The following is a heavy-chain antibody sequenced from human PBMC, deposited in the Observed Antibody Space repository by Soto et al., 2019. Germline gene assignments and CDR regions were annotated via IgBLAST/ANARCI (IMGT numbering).Heavy chain of an antibody. V-gene: IGHV3-21*01. CDR1: GFTFSSYT. J-gene: IGHJ5*02. CDR2: ISSSSTYI. D-gene: IGHD3-10*01. CDR3: ARDNGEFDT. Sequence: EVQLVESGGGLVKPGGSLRLSCAASGFTFSSYTMSWVRQAPGKGLEWVSSISSSSTYIYYADSVKGRFTISRDNAKNSLFLQMNSLRAEDTAVYYCARDNGEFDTWGQGTLVTVYS.